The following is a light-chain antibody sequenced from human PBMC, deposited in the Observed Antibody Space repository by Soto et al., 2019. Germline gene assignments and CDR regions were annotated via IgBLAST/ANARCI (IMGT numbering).Light chain of an antibody. CDR3: SSYTSISSLGV. CDR2: DGT. J-gene: IGLJ1*01. V-gene: IGLV2-14*02. Sequence: QSALTQPASVSGSPGQSITISCTRTSNDFGTYYFVSWYQQHPDKAPKLIIYDGTERPSGVSNRFSGSKSGNTASLTISGLQAEDEADYYCSSYTSISSLGVFGTGTKVTVL. CDR1: SNDFGTYYF.